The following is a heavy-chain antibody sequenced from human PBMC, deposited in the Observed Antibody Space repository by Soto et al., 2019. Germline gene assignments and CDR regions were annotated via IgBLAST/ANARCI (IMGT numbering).Heavy chain of an antibody. CDR2: ISASGVCT. J-gene: IGHJ4*02. CDR1: GFIFNNYA. Sequence: EVQLLDSGGGLAQPGGSLRVSCAASGFIFNNYAMNWVRQAPGEGLQWVAGISASGVCTYYADSVKGRFIISRDNAKNTLFLQMNSLRAEDTAIYVCAKVPGRPYSFDYWGLGTLVTVSS. V-gene: IGHV3-23*01. CDR3: AKVPGRPYSFDY. D-gene: IGHD1-1*01.